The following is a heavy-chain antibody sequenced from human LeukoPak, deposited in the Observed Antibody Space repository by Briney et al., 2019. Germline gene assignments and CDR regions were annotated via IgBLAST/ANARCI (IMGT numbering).Heavy chain of an antibody. CDR1: GGSISSYY. J-gene: IGHJ3*02. CDR3: ARHWGLSGERTGAFDI. V-gene: IGHV4-59*08. D-gene: IGHD3-16*01. CDR2: IYYSGST. Sequence: SETLSLTCTVSGGSISSYYWSWIRQPAGKGLEWIGRIYYSGSTNYNPSLKSRVTISVDTSKNQFSLKLSSVTAADTAVYYCARHWGLSGERTGAFDIWGQGTMVTVSS.